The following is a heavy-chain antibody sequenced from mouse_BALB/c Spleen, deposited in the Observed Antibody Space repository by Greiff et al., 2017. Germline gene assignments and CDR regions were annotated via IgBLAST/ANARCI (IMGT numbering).Heavy chain of an antibody. CDR1: GFSLTSYG. CDR3: ARNFDYGSSYVAWNFDY. D-gene: IGHD1-1*01. CDR2: IWSGGST. Sequence: QVQLKESGPGLVQPSQSLSITCTVSGFSLTSYGVHWVRQSPGKGLEWLGVIWSGGSTDYNAAFISRLSISKDNSKSQVFFKMNSLQANDTAIYYCARNFDYGSSYVAWNFDYWGQGTTLTVSS. V-gene: IGHV2-2*02. J-gene: IGHJ2*01.